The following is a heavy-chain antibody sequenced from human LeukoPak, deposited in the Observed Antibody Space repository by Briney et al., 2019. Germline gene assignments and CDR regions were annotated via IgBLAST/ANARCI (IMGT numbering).Heavy chain of an antibody. D-gene: IGHD1-14*01. CDR3: ARIRVITPTYGMDV. CDR1: GFSFSTYW. V-gene: IGHV3-7*01. Sequence: GGALRLSCAASGFSFSTYWMSWVRQAPGKGLEWVANIKEDESEKYYLDSVKGRFTISRDNAKNSLYLQMNSLRVEDTAVYYCARIRVITPTYGMDVWGPGTTVTVSS. CDR2: IKEDESEK. J-gene: IGHJ6*02.